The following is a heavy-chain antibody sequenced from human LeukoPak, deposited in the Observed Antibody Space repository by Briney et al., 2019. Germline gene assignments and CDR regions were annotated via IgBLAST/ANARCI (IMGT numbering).Heavy chain of an antibody. D-gene: IGHD4-17*01. CDR1: GFSLSTSGVG. Sequence: SGPALVKPTQTLTLTCTFSGFSLSTSGVGVGWIRQPPGKALEWLALIYWNDDKRYSPSLKSRLTITKDTSKNQVVLTMTNMDPVDTATYHCAHYYGGDLFDYWGQGTLVTVSS. V-gene: IGHV2-5*01. CDR2: IYWNDDK. J-gene: IGHJ4*02. CDR3: AHYYGGDLFDY.